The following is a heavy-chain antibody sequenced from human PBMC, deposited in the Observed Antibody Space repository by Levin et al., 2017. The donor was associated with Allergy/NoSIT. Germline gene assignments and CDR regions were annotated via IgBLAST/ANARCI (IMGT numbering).Heavy chain of an antibody. CDR3: ASTRGSGTDYYFDY. J-gene: IGHJ4*02. V-gene: IGHV3-7*01. CDR2: IKPDGSEK. D-gene: IGHD3-10*01. Sequence: GGSLRLSCAASGFTFSSYWMSWVRQSPAKGLEWVANIKPDGSEKYYADSVTGRFTISRDNAKESLFLEMTSLRVDDTAVYYCASTRGSGTDYYFDYWGQGTLVTVSS. CDR1: GFTFSSYW.